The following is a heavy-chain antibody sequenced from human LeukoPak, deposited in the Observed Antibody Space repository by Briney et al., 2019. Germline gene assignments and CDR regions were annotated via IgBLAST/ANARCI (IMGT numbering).Heavy chain of an antibody. Sequence: ASVKVSCKASGYTFTGYYMHWVRQAPGQGLEWMGWINPNSGGTNYARKFQGRVTMTRDTSISTAYMELSRLRSDDTAVYYCAREAAHYYDSSGYENWFDPWGQGTLVTVSS. J-gene: IGHJ5*02. D-gene: IGHD3-22*01. V-gene: IGHV1-2*02. CDR2: INPNSGGT. CDR1: GYTFTGYY. CDR3: AREAAHYYDSSGYENWFDP.